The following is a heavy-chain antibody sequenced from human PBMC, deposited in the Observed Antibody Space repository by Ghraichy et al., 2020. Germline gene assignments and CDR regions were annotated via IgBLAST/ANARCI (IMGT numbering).Heavy chain of an antibody. J-gene: IGHJ6*02. CDR2: ISYSGST. CDR3: ARDFPTTVFGVRGYYNMDV. CDR1: GGSVTSGSYY. V-gene: IGHV4-61*01. D-gene: IGHD3-3*01. Sequence: SETLSLTCTVSGGSVTSGSYYWSWIRQPPGKGLEWIGYISYSGSTNYNPSLKSRVTISVDTSENQFSLKVNSVTAADTAAYYCARDFPTTVFGVRGYYNMDVWGQGTTVTVSS.